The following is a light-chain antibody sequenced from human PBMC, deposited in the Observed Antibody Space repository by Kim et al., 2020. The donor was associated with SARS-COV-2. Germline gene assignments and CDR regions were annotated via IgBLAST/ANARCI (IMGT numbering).Light chain of an antibody. CDR1: NIGSQS. CDR2: YDS. V-gene: IGLV3-21*04. Sequence: SYERTQPPSVSVAPGKTARITCGGNNIGSQSVHWYQQKPGQAPVLVVYYDSDRPSGIPERFSGSNSGNTATLIISRVEAGDEADYYCQVWDSISDHGVFGGGTQLTVL. CDR3: QVWDSISDHGV. J-gene: IGLJ3*02.